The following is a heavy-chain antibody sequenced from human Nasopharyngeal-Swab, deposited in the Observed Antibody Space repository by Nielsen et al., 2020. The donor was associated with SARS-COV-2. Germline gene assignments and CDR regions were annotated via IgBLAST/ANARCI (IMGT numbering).Heavy chain of an antibody. Sequence: SLKISCAASGFTFSGSAMHWVRQASGTGLEWVGRIRSKANSYATAYAASVKGRFTISSNDSKNTAYLQMNSLKTEDTSVYYCTSMYSSGWYHTHAFDIWGQGTMVTVSS. CDR3: TSMYSSGWYHTHAFDI. J-gene: IGHJ3*02. CDR1: GFTFSGSA. CDR2: IRSKANSYAT. V-gene: IGHV3-73*01. D-gene: IGHD6-19*01.